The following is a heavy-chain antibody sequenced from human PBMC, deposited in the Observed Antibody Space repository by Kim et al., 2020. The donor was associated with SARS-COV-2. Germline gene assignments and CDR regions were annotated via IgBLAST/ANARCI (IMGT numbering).Heavy chain of an antibody. CDR2: ISSNGGST. V-gene: IGHV3-64D*06. Sequence: GGSLRLSCSASGFTFSSYAMHWVRQAPGKGLEYVSAISSNGGSTYYADSVKGRFTISRDNSKNTLYLQMSSLRAEDTAVYYCVKDRGDILTGEVEWFDPWGQGTLVTVSS. D-gene: IGHD3-9*01. CDR1: GFTFSSYA. J-gene: IGHJ5*02. CDR3: VKDRGDILTGEVEWFDP.